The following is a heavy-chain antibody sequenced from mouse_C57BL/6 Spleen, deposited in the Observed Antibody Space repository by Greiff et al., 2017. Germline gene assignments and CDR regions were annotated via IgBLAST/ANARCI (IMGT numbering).Heavy chain of an antibody. Sequence: VQLQQPGAELVKPGASVKMSCKASGYTFTSYWITWVKQRPGQGLEWIGDIYPGSGSTNYNEKFKSKATLTVDTSSSTAYMQLSSLTSEDSAVYYCARGRGELLRLKNYFDCWGQGTTLTVSS. CDR3: ARGRGELLRLKNYFDC. CDR1: GYTFTSYW. J-gene: IGHJ2*01. D-gene: IGHD1-2*01. CDR2: IYPGSGST. V-gene: IGHV1-55*01.